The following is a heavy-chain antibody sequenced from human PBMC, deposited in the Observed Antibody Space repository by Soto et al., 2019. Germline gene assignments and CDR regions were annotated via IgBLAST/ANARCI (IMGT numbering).Heavy chain of an antibody. CDR3: ARGPGTRGFDY. CDR2: IYYSGST. CDR1: GGSISGYY. Sequence: SETLSLTCSVSGGSISGYYWSWIRQPPGKGLEWIGYIYYSGSTNYNPSLKSRVTVSVDTSKNQFSLKLSSMTAADTALYYCARGPGTRGFDYWGHGTLVTVS. V-gene: IGHV4-59*01. D-gene: IGHD3-10*01. J-gene: IGHJ4*01.